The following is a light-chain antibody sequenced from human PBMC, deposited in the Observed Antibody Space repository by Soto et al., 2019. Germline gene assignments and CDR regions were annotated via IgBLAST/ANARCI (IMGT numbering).Light chain of an antibody. V-gene: IGLV2-14*03. Sequence: QSALTQPASVSGSPGQSITISCTGTRNDVGGYNFVSWHQQHPGKAPKLLIFDVSDRPSEVSHRFSGSKSGYTASLTISGLQAEDEADYYCSSYTTGGPHIFGGGTKLTVL. CDR3: SSYTTGGPHI. CDR1: RNDVGGYNF. J-gene: IGLJ2*01. CDR2: DVS.